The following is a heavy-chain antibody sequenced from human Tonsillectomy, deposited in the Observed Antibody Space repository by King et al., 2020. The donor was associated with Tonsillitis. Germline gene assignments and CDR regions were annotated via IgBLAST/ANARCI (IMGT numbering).Heavy chain of an antibody. CDR1: GASISTDY. D-gene: IGHD6-19*01. V-gene: IGHV4-59*01. CDR2: INYNGRT. Sequence: VQLQESGPGLVKPSETLSLTCTVSGASISTDYWSWIRQSTGKGLEWIAYINYNGRTNYNPSLKSRVTISLDTSKNQFSLKLTSVTAADTALYYCARGAGWYQYWGQGTLVTVSS. J-gene: IGHJ4*02. CDR3: ARGAGWYQY.